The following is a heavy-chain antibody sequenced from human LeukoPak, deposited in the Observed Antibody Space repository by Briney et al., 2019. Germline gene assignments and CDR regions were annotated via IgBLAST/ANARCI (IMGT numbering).Heavy chain of an antibody. V-gene: IGHV4-39*01. CDR2: IYYSGST. Sequence: SETLSLTCTVSGGSISSSSYYWGWIRQPPGKGLEWIGSIYYSGSTYYNPSLKSRVTISVDTSKNQFSLKLSSVTAADTAVYYCANSANYGGNSGYFDYWGQGTLVTVSS. CDR1: GGSISSSSYY. J-gene: IGHJ4*02. CDR3: ANSANYGGNSGYFDY. D-gene: IGHD4-23*01.